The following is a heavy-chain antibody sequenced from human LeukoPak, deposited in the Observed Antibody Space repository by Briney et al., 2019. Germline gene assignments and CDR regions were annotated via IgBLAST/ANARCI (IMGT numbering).Heavy chain of an antibody. V-gene: IGHV7-4-1*02. CDR1: GYTFTSYA. D-gene: IGHD1-26*01. Sequence: ASVKVSCEASGYTFTSYAMNWVRQAPGQGLEWMGWINTNTGNPTYAQGFTGRFVFSLDTSVTTAYLQISSLKAEDTAVYYCARDPHQIVGATTFFDYWGQGTLVTVSS. J-gene: IGHJ4*02. CDR2: INTNTGNP. CDR3: ARDPHQIVGATTFFDY.